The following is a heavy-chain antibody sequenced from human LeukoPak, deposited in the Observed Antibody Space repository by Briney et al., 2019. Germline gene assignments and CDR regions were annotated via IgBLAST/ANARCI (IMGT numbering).Heavy chain of an antibody. CDR3: ARDGGGGSFSNWFDP. CDR2: INTISSYI. CDR1: GFTFSSFS. J-gene: IGHJ5*02. D-gene: IGHD3-16*01. Sequence: GGSLRLSCAASGFTFSSFSMNWVRQAPGRGLEWVSSINTISSYIYYADSVKGRFTTSRDNAKNSLYLQMNSLRAEDTALYYCARDGGGGSFSNWFDPWGQGTLVTVSS. V-gene: IGHV3-21*01.